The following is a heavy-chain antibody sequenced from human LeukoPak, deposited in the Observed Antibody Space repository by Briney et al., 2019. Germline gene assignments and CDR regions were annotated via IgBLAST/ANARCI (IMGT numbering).Heavy chain of an antibody. Sequence: PGGSLRLSCAASGFTFSSYWMSWVRQAPGKGLEWVANIKQDGSEKYYVDSVKGRFTISRDNAKNSLYLQMNSLRAEDTAVYYCARVEWEILFDAFDIWGQGTMVTVSS. CDR3: ARVEWEILFDAFDI. V-gene: IGHV3-7*01. CDR1: GFTFSSYW. D-gene: IGHD1-26*01. CDR2: IKQDGSEK. J-gene: IGHJ3*02.